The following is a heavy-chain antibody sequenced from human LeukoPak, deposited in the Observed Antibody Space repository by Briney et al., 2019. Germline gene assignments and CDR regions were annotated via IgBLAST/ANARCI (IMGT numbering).Heavy chain of an antibody. CDR1: GGSISSSSYY. Sequence: SETLSLTCTVSGGSISSSSYYWGWIRQPPGKGLEWIGRIYTSGSTNYNPSLKSRVTISVDTSKNQFSLKLSSVTAADTAVYYCARDTYYYDSSGYQNWFDPWGQGTLVTVSS. CDR2: IYTSGST. J-gene: IGHJ5*02. D-gene: IGHD3-22*01. V-gene: IGHV4-39*07. CDR3: ARDTYYYDSSGYQNWFDP.